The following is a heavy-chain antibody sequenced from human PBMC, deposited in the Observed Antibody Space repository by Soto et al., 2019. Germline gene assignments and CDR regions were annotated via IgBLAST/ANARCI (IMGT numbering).Heavy chain of an antibody. V-gene: IGHV4-31*03. CDR3: ALGRTYHVP. J-gene: IGHJ5*02. CDR1: GGSLSSGGYY. CDR2: IHYSGST. Sequence: SETLSLTCSVSGGSLSSGGYYCSWIRQHPGKGLPWIGHIHYSGSTYYNSSLKSRVTISVKTSKIQFSLKLSSVTAADTAVYYCALGRTYHVPWGQGTLVTVSS. D-gene: IGHD2-2*01.